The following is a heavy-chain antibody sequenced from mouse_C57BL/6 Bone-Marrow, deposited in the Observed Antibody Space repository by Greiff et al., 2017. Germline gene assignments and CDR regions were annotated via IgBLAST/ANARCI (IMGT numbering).Heavy chain of an antibody. CDR3: AREKGEIYCCGSSPFAV. V-gene: IGHV1-72*01. CDR1: GYTFTSYW. CDR2: IDPNSGGT. J-gene: IGHJ3*01. Sequence: QVQLQQPGAELVKPGASVKLSCKASGYTFTSYWMHWVKQRPGRGLEWIGRIDPNSGGTKYNEKFKSKATLTVDKPSTTAYMQLSSLTSEDSAVYYCAREKGEIYCCGSSPFAVWGKGTLVTVSA. D-gene: IGHD1-1*01.